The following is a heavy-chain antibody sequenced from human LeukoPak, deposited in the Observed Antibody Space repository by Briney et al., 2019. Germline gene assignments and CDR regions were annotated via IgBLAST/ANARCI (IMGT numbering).Heavy chain of an antibody. J-gene: IGHJ6*02. CDR1: GLTFSSYA. V-gene: IGHV3-23*01. D-gene: IGHD2-15*01. CDR3: AKDDIAYGMDV. Sequence: GGSLRLSCAASGLTFSSYAISWVRQAAGKGLEWVSAISSSGGSTYYANSVKGRFTISRDNSKYTLYLQMNSLRAEDTAVYYCAKDDIAYGMDVWGQGTTVTVSS. CDR2: ISSSGGST.